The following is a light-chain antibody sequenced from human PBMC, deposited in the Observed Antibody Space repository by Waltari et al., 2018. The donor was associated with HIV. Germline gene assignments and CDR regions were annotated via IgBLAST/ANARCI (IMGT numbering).Light chain of an antibody. V-gene: IGLV1-51*01. CDR2: DNN. CDR1: SPNIGNNF. Sequence: QSVLPQPPSVSAAPRQTVTISCSGTSPNIGNNFVSWYQQLPGTAPKLLIYDNNKRPSGIPDRFSGSKSGTSATLGITGLQTGDEADYFCATWDRSLSRVIFGGGTRLTVL. J-gene: IGLJ2*01. CDR3: ATWDRSLSRVI.